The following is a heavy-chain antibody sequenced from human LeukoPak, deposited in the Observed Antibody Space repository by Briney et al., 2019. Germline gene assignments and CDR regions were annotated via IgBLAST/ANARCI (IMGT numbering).Heavy chain of an antibody. Sequence: GGSLRLSCAASGFTFSNYGMSWVRQAPGKGLEWVSTISGSGSATYNAGSVKGRFTTSRDNSNNTLYLQMDSLRAEDTAVYYCAKTEAPAAIRAGSDYWGQGTLVTVSS. CDR3: AKTEAPAAIRAGSDY. V-gene: IGHV3-23*01. J-gene: IGHJ4*02. CDR2: ISGSGSAT. CDR1: GFTFSNYG. D-gene: IGHD2-2*02.